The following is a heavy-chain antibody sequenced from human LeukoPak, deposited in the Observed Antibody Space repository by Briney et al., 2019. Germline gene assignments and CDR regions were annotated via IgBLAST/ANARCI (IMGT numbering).Heavy chain of an antibody. CDR3: ASSGSYRFDY. CDR1: GFTVSSTS. D-gene: IGHD1-26*01. V-gene: IGHV3-53*01. CDR2: IYSGGST. J-gene: IGHJ4*02. Sequence: PGGSLRLSCAASGFTVSSTSMTWVRQAPGRGLEWVSVIYSGGSTSSADSVKGRFTISRDNSKNSLYLQMNSLRDEDTAVYYCASSGSYRFDYWGQGTLVTVSS.